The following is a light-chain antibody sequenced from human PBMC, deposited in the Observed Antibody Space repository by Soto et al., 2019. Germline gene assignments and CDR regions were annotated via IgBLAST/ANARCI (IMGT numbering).Light chain of an antibody. V-gene: IGKV1D-13*01. CDR1: QGLSSY. J-gene: IGKJ5*01. CDR3: QQYENFPIT. Sequence: IQLTQSPSSLSASVGARVTVTCRASQGLSSYLAWYQQKAGKAPKLLIYAASTLRSGVPSRFSGSGSATDFTLTISSLQPDDFATYYCQQYENFPITFGQGTRLEIK. CDR2: AAS.